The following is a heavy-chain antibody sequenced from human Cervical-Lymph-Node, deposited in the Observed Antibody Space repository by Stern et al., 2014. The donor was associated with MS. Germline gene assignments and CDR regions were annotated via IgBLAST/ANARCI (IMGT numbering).Heavy chain of an antibody. CDR1: GYTFTRYA. Sequence: QVQLVQSGAEVKKPGASVKVSCKASGYTFTRYAIHWMRQAPGQRPEWIGWINAGNGDTKYAQKFQDRVTFTRDTSASTSYMELSSLRSEDTAVYYCASRGETTTGYYFDYWGQGTLVTVSS. J-gene: IGHJ4*02. D-gene: IGHD4-17*01. CDR2: INAGNGDT. CDR3: ASRGETTTGYYFDY. V-gene: IGHV1-3*01.